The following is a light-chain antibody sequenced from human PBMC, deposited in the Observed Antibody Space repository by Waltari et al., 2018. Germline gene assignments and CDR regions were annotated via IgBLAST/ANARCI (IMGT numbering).Light chain of an antibody. CDR2: EGT. V-gene: IGLV2-23*01. J-gene: IGLJ2*01. Sequence: QAALTQPASVSGSPGHTITISCTGSTSDVGVYNLVSWYRQFTNKAPPLSIYEGTRWPSGVSSRFSASKSGNTASLTISGLQAEDEALYFCSSYARSDNSVLFGGGTQLSVL. CDR3: SSYARSDNSVL. CDR1: TSDVGVYNL.